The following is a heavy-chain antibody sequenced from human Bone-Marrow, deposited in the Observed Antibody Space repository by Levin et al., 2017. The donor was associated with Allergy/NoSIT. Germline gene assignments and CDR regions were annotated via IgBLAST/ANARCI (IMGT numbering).Heavy chain of an antibody. J-gene: IGHJ3*02. CDR3: ARHGGLVGTREDDSFDI. CDR2: VFPGDSDT. Sequence: GESLKISCKGSGYSFTSYWIGWVRQMPGKGLEWMGIVFPGDSDTRYSPSFEGQVTISSDKSITTAYLQWSSLQASDTAMYYCARHGGLVGTREDDSFDIWGQGTMVTVTS. CDR1: GYSFTSYW. D-gene: IGHD2-2*01. V-gene: IGHV5-51*01.